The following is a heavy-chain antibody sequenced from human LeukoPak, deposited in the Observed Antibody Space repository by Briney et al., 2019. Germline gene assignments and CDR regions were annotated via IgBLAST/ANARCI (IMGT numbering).Heavy chain of an antibody. CDR2: MYYSGST. Sequence: SETLSLTCTVSGGSISSSSYYWGWIRQPPGKGLEWIGSMYYSGSTYYNPSLKSRVTISVDTSKNQFSLKLSSVTAADTAVYYCARLDIGVVGAFDIWGQGTMVTVSS. D-gene: IGHD5-12*01. CDR3: ARLDIGVVGAFDI. V-gene: IGHV4-39*01. J-gene: IGHJ3*02. CDR1: GGSISSSSYY.